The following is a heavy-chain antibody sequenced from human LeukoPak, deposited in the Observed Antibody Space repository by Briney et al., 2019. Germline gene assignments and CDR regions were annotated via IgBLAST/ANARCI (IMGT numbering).Heavy chain of an antibody. CDR2: ISSRSTHI. Sequence: GGSLRLSCAASGFIFDSYTMNRVRQVPGKGLEWISSISSRSTHIYYADSVEGRFTISIDNAKNPLYLQMDSLGAEDTAVYYCAKDQGTTMITSLDSWGQGTLVTVSS. J-gene: IGHJ4*02. CDR1: GFIFDSYT. V-gene: IGHV3-21*01. CDR3: AKDQGTTMITSLDS. D-gene: IGHD3-22*01.